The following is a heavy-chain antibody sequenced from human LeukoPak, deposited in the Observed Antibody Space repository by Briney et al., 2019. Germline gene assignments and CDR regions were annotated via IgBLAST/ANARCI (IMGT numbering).Heavy chain of an antibody. D-gene: IGHD3-22*01. Sequence: GASVKASCKASGYTFTSYGISWVRQAPGQGLEWMGWISAYNGNTNYAQKFQGRVTMTEDTSTDTAYMELSSLRSEDTAVYYCATVTYYYDSSGYYPHWFDPWGQGTLVTVSS. V-gene: IGHV1-18*01. CDR2: ISAYNGNT. CDR1: GYTFTSYG. CDR3: ATVTYYYDSSGYYPHWFDP. J-gene: IGHJ5*02.